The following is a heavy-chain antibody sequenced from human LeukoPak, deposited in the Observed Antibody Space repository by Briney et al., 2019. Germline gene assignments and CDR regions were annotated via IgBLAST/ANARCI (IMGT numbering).Heavy chain of an antibody. CDR2: IYYSEST. CDR1: GCSISSYY. Sequence: SETLSLTCTVSGCSISSYYWSWIPPPPGKGLEWIVYIYYSESTNYNPSLKSRVTISVDTSKNQFSLKLSSVTAADTAVYYCARGEDYDSSDYFDYWGQGTLVTVSS. V-gene: IGHV4-59*01. CDR3: ARGEDYDSSDYFDY. D-gene: IGHD3-22*01. J-gene: IGHJ4*02.